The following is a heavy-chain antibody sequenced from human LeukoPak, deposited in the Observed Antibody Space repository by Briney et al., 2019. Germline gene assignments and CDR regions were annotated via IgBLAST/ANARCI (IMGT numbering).Heavy chain of an antibody. Sequence: PSETLSLTCTVSGGSISSSSYYWGWIRQPPGKGLEWIGSIYYSGSTHYNPSLKSRVIISVDTSKNQISLKVSSVTAADTAVYFCARDAGYSNGWDYWGQGTLVTVSS. D-gene: IGHD6-19*01. V-gene: IGHV4-39*02. CDR2: IYYSGST. J-gene: IGHJ4*02. CDR1: GGSISSSSYY. CDR3: ARDAGYSNGWDY.